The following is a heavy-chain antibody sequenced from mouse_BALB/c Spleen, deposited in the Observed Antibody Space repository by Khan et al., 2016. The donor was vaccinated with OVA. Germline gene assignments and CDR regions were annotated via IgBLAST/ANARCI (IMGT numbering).Heavy chain of an antibody. V-gene: IGHV5-6*01. CDR2: ISSGGDYT. D-gene: IGHD1-3*01. Sequence: EVHLVESGGDLVKPGGSLKLSCAASGFTFSSYSMSWVRQTPDKRLEWVASISSGGDYTYYPDSVKGRFTISRDNAKNTLYLQMSDLKSEDPARYYYADNLTGSFAYWGQGTRVTVSA. CDR1: GFTFSSYS. CDR3: ADNLTGSFAY. J-gene: IGHJ3*01.